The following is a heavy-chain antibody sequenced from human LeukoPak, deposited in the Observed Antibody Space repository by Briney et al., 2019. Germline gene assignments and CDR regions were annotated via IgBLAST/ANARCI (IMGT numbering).Heavy chain of an antibody. CDR2: IRYDGSNK. CDR1: GFTFSSYG. Sequence: GGSLRLSCAASGFTFSSYGMHWVRQAPGKGLEWVAFIRYDGSNKYYADSVKGRFTISRDNSENTLYLQINSLRVEDTAVYYCAKDTPTTGYHLDSWGQGTLVTVSS. J-gene: IGHJ4*02. V-gene: IGHV3-30*02. D-gene: IGHD1-1*01. CDR3: AKDTPTTGYHLDS.